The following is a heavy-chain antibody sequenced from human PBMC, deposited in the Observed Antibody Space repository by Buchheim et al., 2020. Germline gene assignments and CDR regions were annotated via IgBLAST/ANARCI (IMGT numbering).Heavy chain of an antibody. D-gene: IGHD3-16*02. CDR1: GFTFSSYE. Sequence: EVQLVESGGGLVQPGGSLRLSCAASGFTFSSYEMNWVRQAPGKGLEWVSYISSSGSTIYCADSVKGRFTISRDNAKNSLYLQMNSLRAEDTAVYYCARVPYYDYVWGSYRTFDYWGQGTL. CDR3: ARVPYYDYVWGSYRTFDY. V-gene: IGHV3-48*03. CDR2: ISSSGSTI. J-gene: IGHJ4*02.